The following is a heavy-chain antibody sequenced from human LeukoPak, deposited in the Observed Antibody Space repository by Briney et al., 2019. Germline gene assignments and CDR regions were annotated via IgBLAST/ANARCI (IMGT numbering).Heavy chain of an antibody. CDR2: ISSSSSTI. D-gene: IGHD5/OR15-5a*01. J-gene: IGHJ5*02. V-gene: IGHV3-48*01. CDR1: GFTFSSYS. Sequence: GGSLRLSCAASGFTFSSYSMNWVRQAPGNGLEWVSYISSSSSTIYYADSVKGRFTISRDNAKNSLYLQMNSLRAEDTAAYYCARDVLRSPPPNWFDPWGQGTLVTVSS. CDR3: ARDVLRSPPPNWFDP.